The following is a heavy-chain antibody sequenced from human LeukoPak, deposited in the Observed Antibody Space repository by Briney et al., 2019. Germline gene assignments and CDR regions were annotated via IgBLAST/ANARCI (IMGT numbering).Heavy chain of an antibody. Sequence: ASETLSLTCTVSGGSISSSSYHWVWIRQPPGKGLEWIGTIYYSGTRYRNPSLKSRVTISVDTSKNQFSLKLTSVTAADTAVYYCASTKEYGSGSYSIDDWGQGTLVTVSS. D-gene: IGHD3-10*01. CDR1: GGSISSSSYH. V-gene: IGHV4-39*01. CDR3: ASTKEYGSGSYSIDD. J-gene: IGHJ4*02. CDR2: IYYSGTR.